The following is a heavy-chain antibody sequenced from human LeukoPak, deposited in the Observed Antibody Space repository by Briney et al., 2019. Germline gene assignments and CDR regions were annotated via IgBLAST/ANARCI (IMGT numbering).Heavy chain of an antibody. J-gene: IGHJ6*04. Sequence: ASVKVSCKASGYTFTSYYMHWVRQAPGQGLEWMGIINPSGGSTSYAQKFQGRVTMTRDTSTSTVYMELSSLRSEDTAVYYCAREGGYSSSTSCYEMDGMDVWGKGTTVTASS. CDR1: GYTFTSYY. D-gene: IGHD2-2*01. V-gene: IGHV1-46*01. CDR2: INPSGGST. CDR3: AREGGYSSSTSCYEMDGMDV.